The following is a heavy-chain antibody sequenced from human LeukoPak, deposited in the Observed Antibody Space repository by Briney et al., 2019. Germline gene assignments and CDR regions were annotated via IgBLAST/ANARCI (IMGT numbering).Heavy chain of an antibody. CDR3: AKSSGYSYGPFDY. V-gene: IGHV3-9*03. Sequence: GGFLRLSCAASGFTFDDYAMHWVRQAPGKGLEWVSGISWNSGSIGYADSVKGRFTISRDNAKNSLYLQMNSLRAEDMALYYCAKSSGYSYGPFDYWGQGTLVTVSS. CDR2: ISWNSGSI. D-gene: IGHD5-18*01. CDR1: GFTFDDYA. J-gene: IGHJ4*02.